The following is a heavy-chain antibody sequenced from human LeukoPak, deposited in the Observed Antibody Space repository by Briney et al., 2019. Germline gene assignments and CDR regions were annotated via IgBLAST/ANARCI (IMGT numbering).Heavy chain of an antibody. CDR3: ACHGGSRPRNNWFDP. CDR2: IIPIFGTA. D-gene: IGHD2-15*01. CDR1: GGTFSSYA. Sequence: AASVKVSCKASGGTFSSYAISWVRQAPGQGLEWMGGIIPIFGTANYAQKFQGRVTITADESTSTAYMELSSLRSEDTAVYYCACHGGSRPRNNWFDPWGQGTLVTVSS. J-gene: IGHJ5*02. V-gene: IGHV1-69*01.